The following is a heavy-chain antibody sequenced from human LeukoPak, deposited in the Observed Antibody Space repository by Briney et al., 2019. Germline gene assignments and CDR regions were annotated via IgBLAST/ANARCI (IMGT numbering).Heavy chain of an antibody. CDR3: ARDKTETRENPILWLDP. CDR2: IYYSGST. Sequence: SETLSLTCTVSGGSISSYYWSWIRQPPGKGLEWIGYIYYSGSTNYNPSLKSRVTISVDTSKNQFSLKLSSVTAADTAVYYCARDKTETRENPILWLDPWGQGTLVTVSS. J-gene: IGHJ5*02. D-gene: IGHD1-14*01. V-gene: IGHV4-59*01. CDR1: GGSISSYY.